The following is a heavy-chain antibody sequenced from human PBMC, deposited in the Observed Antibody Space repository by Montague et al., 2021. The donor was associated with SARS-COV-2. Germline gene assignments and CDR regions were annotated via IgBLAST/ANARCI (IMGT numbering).Heavy chain of an antibody. CDR2: ISWNSDSS. D-gene: IGHD3-16*01. CDR1: GFDFGEYA. Sequence: RLSWSASGFDFGEYAMHWVRQTPGKGLEWVSGISWNSDSSDYVDSVKGRFSISRGNAKKSLYLQMNSLRPEDTALYYCAKDIGTETIYEAFFDEWGQGTLVTVSS. CDR3: AKDIGTETIYEAFFDE. V-gene: IGHV3-9*01. J-gene: IGHJ4*02.